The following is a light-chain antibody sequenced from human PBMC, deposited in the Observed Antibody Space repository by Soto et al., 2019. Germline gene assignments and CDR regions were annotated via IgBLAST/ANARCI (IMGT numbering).Light chain of an antibody. J-gene: IGKJ5*01. Sequence: DIQLTQSPPSLSASVGDRVTITCRNSQGISSHLNWXQQKPGKAPNLLIYAAASGQGGVPSRVSGSGAGTDCPLTTSSLQPEDFATYDCQQSNSTPITCGQGTRREIK. CDR1: QGISSH. V-gene: IGKV1-39*01. CDR3: QQSNSTPIT. CDR2: AAA.